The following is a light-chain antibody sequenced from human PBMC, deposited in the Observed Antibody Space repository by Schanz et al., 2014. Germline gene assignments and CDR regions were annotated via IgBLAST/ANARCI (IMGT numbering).Light chain of an antibody. Sequence: EIVLTQSPGTLSLSLGEGATLSCRASQSVFNNYLAWFQQKPGQAPRLLIYGASSRATGIPDRFSGSGSGTEFTLTISSLQPDDFATYYCQQYNSYPLTFGGGTKVEIK. CDR2: GAS. CDR3: QQYNSYPLT. V-gene: IGKV3-20*01. J-gene: IGKJ4*01. CDR1: QSVFNNY.